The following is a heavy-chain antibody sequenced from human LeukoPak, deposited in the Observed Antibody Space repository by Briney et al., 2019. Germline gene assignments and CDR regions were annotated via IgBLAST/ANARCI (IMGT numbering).Heavy chain of an antibody. CDR1: GFTFSSSE. CDR3: ARSGQHLFDF. D-gene: IGHD6-13*01. V-gene: IGHV3-48*03. CDR2: ISSSGGTI. Sequence: GGSLRLSCAASGFTFSSSEMNWVRQAAGKGLEWVSYISSSGGTISYADSVKGRFTISRDNAKNSLYLQMNSLRAEDTAIYYCARSGQHLFDFWGQGTLVTVSS. J-gene: IGHJ4*02.